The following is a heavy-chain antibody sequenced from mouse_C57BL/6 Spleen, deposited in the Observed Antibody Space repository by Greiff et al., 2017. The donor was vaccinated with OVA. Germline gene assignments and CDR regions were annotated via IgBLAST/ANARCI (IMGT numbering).Heavy chain of an antibody. CDR3: ARAPYYYGSSYGAMDY. D-gene: IGHD1-1*01. CDR2: INPNNGGT. J-gene: IGHJ4*01. CDR1: GYTFTDYN. Sequence: VQLQQSGPELVKPGASVKIPCKASGYTFTDYNMDWVKQSPGKSLEWIGDINPNNGGTIYNQKFKGKATLTVDKSSSTAYMELRSLTSEDTAVYYCARAPYYYGSSYGAMDYWGQGTSVTVSS. V-gene: IGHV1-18*01.